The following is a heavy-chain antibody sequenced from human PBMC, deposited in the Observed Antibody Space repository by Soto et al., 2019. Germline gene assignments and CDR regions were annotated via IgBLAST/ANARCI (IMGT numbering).Heavy chain of an antibody. Sequence: GGSLRLSCAACGLTVGDNYMSWVRQAPWMGLEWVSAIYYNGTTYYADSVKGRFTISRDTSKNTMSLQMDSLRVEETAVYYCVRPISSGRNYGKDFCGQRTTVTLCS. CDR1: GLTVGDNY. D-gene: IGHD3-10*01. CDR2: IYYNGTT. CDR3: VRPISSGRNYGKDF. V-gene: IGHV3-53*01. J-gene: IGHJ6*01.